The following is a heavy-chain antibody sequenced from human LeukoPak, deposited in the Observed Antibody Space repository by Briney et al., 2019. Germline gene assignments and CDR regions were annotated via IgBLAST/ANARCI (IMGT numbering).Heavy chain of an antibody. CDR2: INPNSGGT. D-gene: IGHD1-26*01. J-gene: IGHJ4*02. CDR3: ATYSGSYFKPGGDLRY. V-gene: IGHV1-2*06. Sequence: VASVTVSCKASGYTFTNYYMHWVRQAPGQGLEWMGRINPNSGGTNYAQKFQGRVTMTRDTSISTAYMELSRLRSDDTAVYYCATYSGSYFKPGGDLRYWGQGTLVTVSS. CDR1: GYTFTNYY.